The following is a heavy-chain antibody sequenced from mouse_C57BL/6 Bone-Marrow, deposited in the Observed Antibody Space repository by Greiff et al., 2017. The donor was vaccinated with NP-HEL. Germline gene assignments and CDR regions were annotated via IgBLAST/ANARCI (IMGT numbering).Heavy chain of an antibody. CDR3: TTHDHYFDY. D-gene: IGHD2-12*01. V-gene: IGHV14-4*01. J-gene: IGHJ2*01. CDR1: GFNIKDDY. CDR2: IDPENGDT. Sequence: VHVKQSGAELVRPGASVKLSCTASGFNIKDDYMHWVKQRPEQGLEWIGWIDPENGDTEYASKFQGKATITADTSSNTAYLQLSSLTSEDTAVYYCTTHDHYFDYWGQGTTLTVSS.